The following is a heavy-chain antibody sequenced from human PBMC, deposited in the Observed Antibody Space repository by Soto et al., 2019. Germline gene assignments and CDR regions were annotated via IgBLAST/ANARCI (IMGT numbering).Heavy chain of an antibody. V-gene: IGHV4-59*12. CDR2: IYYSGST. D-gene: IGHD1-1*01. Sequence: SETLSLTCTVSGGSISSYYWSWIRQPPGKGLEWIGYIYYSGSTNYNPSLKSRVTISVDESKNQFSLELSSVTAADTAMYFCARTVYGNDGDNYDYWSRGILVTVSS. J-gene: IGHJ4*02. CDR3: ARTVYGNDGDNYDY. CDR1: GGSISSYY.